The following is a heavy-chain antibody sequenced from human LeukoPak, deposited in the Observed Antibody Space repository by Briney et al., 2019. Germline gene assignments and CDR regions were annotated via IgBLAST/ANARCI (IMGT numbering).Heavy chain of an antibody. CDR3: AKKYCSCSGCPYGMNV. CDR1: GFTFSSYA. V-gene: IGHV3-23*01. CDR2: ISASGVSK. D-gene: IGHD2-2*01. Sequence: GGSLRPSCAASGFTFSSYAMSWVSQAPGKRLEWVSVISASGVSKYYAASVKGRLIISRDTSKNTRYLRMNSLRAEDTAVYYCAKKYCSCSGCPYGMNVLVKGATVSVSS. J-gene: IGHJ6*04.